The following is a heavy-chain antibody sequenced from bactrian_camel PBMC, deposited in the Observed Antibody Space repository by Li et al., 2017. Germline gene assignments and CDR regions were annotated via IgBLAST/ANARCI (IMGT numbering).Heavy chain of an antibody. CDR3: TASPMRGSPCPMSWLQTY. CDR2: MDGDGKV. V-gene: IGHV3S67*01. CDR1: GFIVSTVC. J-gene: IGHJ4*01. Sequence: VQLVESGGKSVQTGDSLRLSCAGSGFIVSTVCMGWFRQAPGKEREAVARMDGDGKVEYIDSVKGRFTISRDNAKNIHYPQMNNLRPEDAAMYYCTASPMRGSPCPMSWLQTYRGQGTQVTVS. D-gene: IGHD1*01.